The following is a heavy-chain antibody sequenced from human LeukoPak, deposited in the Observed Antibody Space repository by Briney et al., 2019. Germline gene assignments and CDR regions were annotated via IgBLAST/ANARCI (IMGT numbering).Heavy chain of an antibody. CDR1: GFTFDDYA. Sequence: PGGSLRLSCAASGFTFDDYAMHWVRQAPGKGLEWVSGISWKSGSIGYADSVKGRFTISRDNAKNSLYLQMNSLRAEDTAVYYCAELGITMIGGVWGKGTTVTISS. CDR3: AELGITMIGGV. V-gene: IGHV3-9*01. D-gene: IGHD3-10*02. J-gene: IGHJ6*04. CDR2: ISWKSGSI.